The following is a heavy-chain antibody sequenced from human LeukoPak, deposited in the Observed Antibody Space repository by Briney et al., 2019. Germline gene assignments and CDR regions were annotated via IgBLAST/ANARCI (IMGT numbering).Heavy chain of an antibody. V-gene: IGHV1-2*02. CDR1: GYTFTYYY. CDR3: AREEISIAAAGNYFDY. J-gene: IGHJ4*02. Sequence: GASVKVSCKASGYTFTYYYIHWVRQAPGQGLEWMGWINPKSGGSYFAQKFQGRVTMTSDTSISTAYMELTRLRSDDTAVYYCAREEISIAAAGNYFDYWGQGTLVTVSS. D-gene: IGHD6-13*01. CDR2: INPKSGGS.